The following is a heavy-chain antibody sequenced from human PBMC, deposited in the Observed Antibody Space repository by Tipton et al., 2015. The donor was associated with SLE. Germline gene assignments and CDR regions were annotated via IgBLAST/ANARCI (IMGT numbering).Heavy chain of an antibody. Sequence: TLSLTCAVYGGSFSGYYWSWIRQSPGKGLEWIGEINHSGSTHYNPSLKSRVTISVDTSKNQFSLKLSSVTAADTAVYYCARDPRGYSGSFPWGQGTLVTVSS. J-gene: IGHJ5*02. CDR3: ARDPRGYSGSFP. CDR2: INHSGST. CDR1: GGSFSGYY. V-gene: IGHV4-34*01. D-gene: IGHD5-12*01.